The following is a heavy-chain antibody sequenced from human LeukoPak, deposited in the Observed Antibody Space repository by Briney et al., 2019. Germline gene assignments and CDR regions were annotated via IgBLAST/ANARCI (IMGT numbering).Heavy chain of an antibody. CDR1: GYTFTDYY. V-gene: IGHV1-2*04. Sequence: ASVKVSCKASGYTFTDYYMHWVRLAPGQGLEWMGWINPNSGGTNYVQKFQGWVTMTRDTSINTAYMELSRLTSDDTAVYYCATAGGWGWFGEATGYYFDYWGQGTLVTVSS. D-gene: IGHD3-10*01. J-gene: IGHJ4*02. CDR3: ATAGGWGWFGEATGYYFDY. CDR2: INPNSGGT.